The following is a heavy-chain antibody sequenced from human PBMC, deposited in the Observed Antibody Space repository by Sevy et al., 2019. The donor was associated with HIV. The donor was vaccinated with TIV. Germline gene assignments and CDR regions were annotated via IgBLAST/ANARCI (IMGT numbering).Heavy chain of an antibody. Sequence: SETLSLTCAVYGGSFSGYYWSWIRQPPGKGLEWIGEINHSGSTNYNPSLKSRVTISVDTSKNQFSLKLGSVTAADTAVYYCARCLSYCSGGSCYSVQGVREPPDYGGQGTLVTVSS. CDR3: ARCLSYCSGGSCYSVQGVREPPDY. CDR2: INHSGST. CDR1: GGSFSGYY. V-gene: IGHV4-34*01. D-gene: IGHD2-15*01. J-gene: IGHJ4*02.